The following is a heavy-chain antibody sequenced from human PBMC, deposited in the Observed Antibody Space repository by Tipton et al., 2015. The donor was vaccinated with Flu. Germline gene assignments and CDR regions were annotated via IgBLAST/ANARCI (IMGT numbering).Heavy chain of an antibody. CDR2: IFLAVTT. V-gene: IGHV4-38-2*02. CDR3: ARDPAGYYDNSAYFTFDS. CDR1: GYSISTGYQ. D-gene: IGHD3-22*01. Sequence: TLSLTCSVSGYSISTGYQWSWIRQSPGKGLEWIGSIFLAVTTNYNPSLKSRVTISTDTSKTQFSLTLTSVTAADTAVYYCARDPAGYYDNSAYFTFDSWGQGTLVTVSS. J-gene: IGHJ4*02.